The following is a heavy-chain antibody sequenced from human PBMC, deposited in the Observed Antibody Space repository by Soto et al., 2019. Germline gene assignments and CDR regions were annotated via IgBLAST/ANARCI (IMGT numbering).Heavy chain of an antibody. CDR2: IYYSGST. J-gene: IGHJ4*02. CDR1: GGSISSGGYY. CDR3: ARAEDSSGYLDY. D-gene: IGHD3-22*01. V-gene: IGHV4-31*03. Sequence: SETLSLTCTVSGGSISSGGYYWSWIRQHPGKGLEWIGYIYYSGSTYYNPSLKSRVTISVDTSKNQFSLKLSSVTAADTAVYYCARAEDSSGYLDYWGQGTLVTVSS.